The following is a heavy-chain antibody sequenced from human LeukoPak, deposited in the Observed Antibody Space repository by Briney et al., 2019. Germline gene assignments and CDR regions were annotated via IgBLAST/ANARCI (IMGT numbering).Heavy chain of an antibody. Sequence: RSGGSLRLSCAASGFTFSNAWMSWVRQAPGKGLEWVGRIKSKTDGGTTDYAAPVKGRFTISRDDSKNTLYLQMNSLKTEDTAVYYCTTVMSLYYYDSSGYLAPVDVWGKGTTVTISS. D-gene: IGHD3-22*01. CDR3: TTVMSLYYYDSSGYLAPVDV. CDR1: GFTFSNAW. J-gene: IGHJ6*04. V-gene: IGHV3-15*01. CDR2: IKSKTDGGTT.